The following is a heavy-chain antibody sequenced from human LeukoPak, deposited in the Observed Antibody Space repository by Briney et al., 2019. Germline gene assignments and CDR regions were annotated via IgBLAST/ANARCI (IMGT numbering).Heavy chain of an antibody. CDR1: GGSISSSSYY. CDR2: IYYSGST. Sequence: SETLSLTCTVSGGSISSSSYYWGWIRQPPGKGLEWIGSIYYSGSTYYNPSLKSRVTISVDTSKNQFSLKLSSVTAADTAVYYCAATNGDSPPDYMDVWGKGTTVTVSS. V-gene: IGHV4-39*07. D-gene: IGHD4-17*01. J-gene: IGHJ6*03. CDR3: AATNGDSPPDYMDV.